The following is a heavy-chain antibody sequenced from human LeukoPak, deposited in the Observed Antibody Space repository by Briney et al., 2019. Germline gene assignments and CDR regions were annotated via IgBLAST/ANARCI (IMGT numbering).Heavy chain of an antibody. D-gene: IGHD2-2*01. V-gene: IGHV4-39*07. CDR2: IYYSGST. CDR1: GGSISSSSYY. J-gene: IGHJ6*03. CDR3: ARVGYCSSTSCPDHYYYYYYMDV. Sequence: SETLSLTCTVSGGSISSSSYYWGWIRQPPGKGLEWIGSIYYSGSTYYNPSLKSRVTISVDTSKNQFSLKLSSVTAADTAVYYCARVGYCSSTSCPDHYYYYYYMDVWGKGTTVTVSS.